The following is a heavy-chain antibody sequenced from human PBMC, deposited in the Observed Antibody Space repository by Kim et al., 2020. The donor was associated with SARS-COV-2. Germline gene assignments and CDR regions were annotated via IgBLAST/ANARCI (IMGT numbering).Heavy chain of an antibody. J-gene: IGHJ6*02. Sequence: SETLSLTCTVSGGSISSSSYYWGWIRQPPGKGLEWIGSIYYSGSTYYNPSLKSRVTISVDTSKNQFSLKLSSVTAADTAVYYCVKAGLDYYYYGMDVWGQGTTVTVSS. V-gene: IGHV4-39*01. CDR3: VKAGLDYYYYGMDV. D-gene: IGHD5-12*01. CDR1: GGSISSSSYY. CDR2: IYYSGST.